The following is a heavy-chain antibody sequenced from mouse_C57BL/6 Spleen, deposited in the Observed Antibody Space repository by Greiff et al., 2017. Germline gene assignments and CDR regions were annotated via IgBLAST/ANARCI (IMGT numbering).Heavy chain of an antibody. CDR1: GYAFSSSW. J-gene: IGHJ4*01. CDR2: IYPGDGDT. Sequence: VQLQQSGPELVKPGASVKISCKASGYAFSSSWMNWVKQRPGKGLEWIGRIYPGDGDTNYNGKFKGKATLTADKSSSTAYMQLSSLTSEDSAVYVCARRGDGSPDAMDYWGQGTSVTVSS. D-gene: IGHD1-1*01. CDR3: ARRGDGSPDAMDY. V-gene: IGHV1-82*01.